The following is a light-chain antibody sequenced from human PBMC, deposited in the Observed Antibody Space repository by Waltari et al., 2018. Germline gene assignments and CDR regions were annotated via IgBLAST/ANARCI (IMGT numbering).Light chain of an antibody. Sequence: QLVLTQSPSASASLGASVKLTCTLSSGHSSYAIAWHQQQPEKGPRYLMKLNSDGSHSKGDGFPDRFSGSMSGAGRYLTISSLQSEDEADYYCQTWALAFRGVFGGGTKLTVL. CDR2: LNSDGSH. J-gene: IGLJ3*02. V-gene: IGLV4-69*01. CDR3: QTWALAFRGV. CDR1: SGHSSYA.